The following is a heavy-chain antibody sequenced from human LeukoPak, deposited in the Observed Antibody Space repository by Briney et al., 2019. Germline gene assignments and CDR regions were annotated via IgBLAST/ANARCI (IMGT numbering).Heavy chain of an antibody. J-gene: IGHJ4*02. CDR1: GFTFGDHS. V-gene: IGHV3-49*04. D-gene: IGHD3-16*01. CDR2: ITSKPYGEAT. CDR3: ARHDGMLLRL. Sequence: PGGSLRLSCTGSGFTFGDHSMSWVRQAPGKGLEWVGFITSKPYGEATYYAASVSGRFSFSRDDSKSIAYLQMNSLKTEDTAVYYCARHDGMLLRLWGQGTLVTVSS.